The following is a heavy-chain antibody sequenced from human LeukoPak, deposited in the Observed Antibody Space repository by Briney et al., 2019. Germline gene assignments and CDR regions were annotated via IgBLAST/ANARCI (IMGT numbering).Heavy chain of an antibody. D-gene: IGHD7-27*01. Sequence: GGSLRLSCAASGFTVSSNYMSWVRQAPGKGLEWVSVIYSGGSTYYADSVKGRFTISRDNSKNTLYLQMNSLRAEDTAVYYCAKTWGSKGRRDYYFDYWGQGTLVTVSS. V-gene: IGHV3-53*01. CDR2: IYSGGST. CDR3: AKTWGSKGRRDYYFDY. J-gene: IGHJ4*02. CDR1: GFTVSSNY.